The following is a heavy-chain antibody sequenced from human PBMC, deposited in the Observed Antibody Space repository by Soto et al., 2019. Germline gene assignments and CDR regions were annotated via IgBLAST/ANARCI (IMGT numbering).Heavy chain of an antibody. Sequence: SETLSLTCAVYGGSFSGYYWSWIRQPPGKGLEWIGEINHSGSTNYNPSLKSRVTISVDTSKNQFSLKLSSVTAADTAVYYCASLGSNGMDVWGQGTTVTVSS. CDR3: ASLGSNGMDV. D-gene: IGHD3-10*01. CDR2: INHSGST. J-gene: IGHJ6*02. V-gene: IGHV4-34*01. CDR1: GGSFSGYY.